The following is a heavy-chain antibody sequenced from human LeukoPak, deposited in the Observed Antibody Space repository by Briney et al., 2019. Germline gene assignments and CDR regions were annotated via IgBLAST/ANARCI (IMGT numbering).Heavy chain of an antibody. Sequence: GASVKVSCKASGGTFSSYAISWVRQAPGQGLEWMGGIIPIFGTANYAQKFQGGVTITADESTSTAYMELSSLRSEDTAVYYCARDLRWITGDDYYYYGMDVWGQGTTVTVSS. CDR3: ARDLRWITGDDYYYYGMDV. CDR2: IIPIFGTA. CDR1: GGTFSSYA. V-gene: IGHV1-69*13. D-gene: IGHD1-20*01. J-gene: IGHJ6*02.